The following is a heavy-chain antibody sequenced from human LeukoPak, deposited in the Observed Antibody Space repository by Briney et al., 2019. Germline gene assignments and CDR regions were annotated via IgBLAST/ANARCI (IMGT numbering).Heavy chain of an antibody. CDR1: GFTFDDYA. CDR3: FGRHFSEEFDP. CDR2: ISWNSGSI. V-gene: IGHV3-9*01. J-gene: IGHJ5*02. Sequence: PGRSLRLSCAASGFTFDDYAMHWVRQAPGKGLEWVSGISWNSGSIGYADSVKGRFTISRDNAKNSLYLQMNSLRAEDTALYYCFGRHFSEEFDPWGQGTLVTVSS. D-gene: IGHD3-10*01.